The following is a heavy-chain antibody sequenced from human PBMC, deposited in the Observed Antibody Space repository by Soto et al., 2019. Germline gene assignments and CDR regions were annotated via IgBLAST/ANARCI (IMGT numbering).Heavy chain of an antibody. CDR2: IYPGDSDT. J-gene: IGHJ6*03. Sequence: GESLKISCKGSGYSFTSYWIGWVRQMPGKGLEWMGIIYPGDSDTRYSPSFQGQVTISADKSISTAYLRWSSLKASDTAMYYCARHHAGCSSTSCYMDVWGKGTTVTVSS. CDR3: ARHHAGCSSTSCYMDV. V-gene: IGHV5-51*01. D-gene: IGHD2-2*01. CDR1: GYSFTSYW.